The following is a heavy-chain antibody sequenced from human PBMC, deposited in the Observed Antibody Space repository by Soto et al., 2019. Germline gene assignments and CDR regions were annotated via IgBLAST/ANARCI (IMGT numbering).Heavy chain of an antibody. Sequence: SVKVSCKASGGTFYTYTFSWVRQAPGQGLEWMGSITPIYPTTNYAEKFQGRLTVTADGSTNTAYMELNSLTSEDTAVYYCARIPRYSFPTSDDLDSWGRGTLVTVSS. J-gene: IGHJ4*02. V-gene: IGHV1-69*13. CDR3: ARIPRYSFPTSDDLDS. CDR2: ITPIYPTT. CDR1: GGTFYTYT. D-gene: IGHD5-18*01.